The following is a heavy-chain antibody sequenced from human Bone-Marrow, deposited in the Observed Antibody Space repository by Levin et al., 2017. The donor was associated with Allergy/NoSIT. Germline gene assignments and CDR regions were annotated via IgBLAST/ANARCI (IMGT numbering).Heavy chain of an antibody. CDR1: GGSFSGHY. Sequence: SSETLSLTCGVSGGSFSGHYWSWIRQPPGKGLEWIGEISHSGSTKYNPSLKSRVTVSADTSKNHFSLRLSSMTAADTAVYYCARRLGQGLWSAWGGHATKPFDYWGQGSLVTVSS. CDR3: ARRLGQGLWSAWGGHATKPFDY. CDR2: ISHSGST. V-gene: IGHV4-34*01. J-gene: IGHJ4*02. D-gene: IGHD4/OR15-4a*01.